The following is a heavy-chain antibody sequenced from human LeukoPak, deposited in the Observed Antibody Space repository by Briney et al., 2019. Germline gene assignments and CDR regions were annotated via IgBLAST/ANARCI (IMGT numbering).Heavy chain of an antibody. CDR1: GGSISSYY. CDR3: ASTLRYYYDSSGWYYFDY. J-gene: IGHJ4*02. CDR2: IYTSGST. V-gene: IGHV4-4*09. Sequence: ASEILSLTCTVSGGSISSYYWSWIRQPPGKGLEWIGYIYTSGSTNYNPSLKSRVTISVDTSKNQFSLKLSSVTAADTAVYYCASTLRYYYDSSGWYYFDYWGQGTLVTVSS. D-gene: IGHD3-22*01.